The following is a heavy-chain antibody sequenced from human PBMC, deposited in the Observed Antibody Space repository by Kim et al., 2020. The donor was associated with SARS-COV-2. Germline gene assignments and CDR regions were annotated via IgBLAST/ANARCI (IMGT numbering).Heavy chain of an antibody. V-gene: IGHV1-18*01. CDR3: ARENGNIAVAGTGSLIYYYYYGMDV. D-gene: IGHD6-19*01. CDR2: ISAYNGNT. Sequence: ASVKVSCKASGYTFTSYGISWVRQAPGQGLEWMGWISAYNGNTNYAQKLQGRVTMTTDTSTSTAYMELRSLRSDDTAVYYCARENGNIAVAGTGSLIYYYYYGMDVWGQGTTVTVSS. CDR1: GYTFTSYG. J-gene: IGHJ6*02.